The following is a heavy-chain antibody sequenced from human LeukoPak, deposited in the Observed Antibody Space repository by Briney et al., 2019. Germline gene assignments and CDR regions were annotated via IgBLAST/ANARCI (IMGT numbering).Heavy chain of an antibody. V-gene: IGHV4-31*03. D-gene: IGHD5-12*01. CDR1: GGSISSGGYY. CDR2: IYYSGST. Sequence: PSETLSLTCTVSGGSISSGGYYWSWIRQHPGKGLEWIGYIYYSGSTYYNPSLKSRVTISVDTSKNQFSLKLSSVTAADTAVYYCVRQMGYSGYEAPNFDYWGQGTLVTVSS. CDR3: VRQMGYSGYEAPNFDY. J-gene: IGHJ4*02.